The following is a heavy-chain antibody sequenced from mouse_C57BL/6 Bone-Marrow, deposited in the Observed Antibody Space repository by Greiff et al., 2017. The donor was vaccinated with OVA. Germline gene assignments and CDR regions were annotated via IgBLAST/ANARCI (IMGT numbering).Heavy chain of an antibody. CDR3: ATGFAD. V-gene: IGHV1-26*01. J-gene: IGHJ3*01. Sequence: EVQLQQSGPELVKPGASVKISCKASGYTFTDYYMNWVKQSHGKSLEWIGDINPNNGGTSYNQKFKGKATLTVAKSSSTAYMELRSLTSEDSAVYYCATGFADWGQGTLVTVSA. CDR1: GYTFTDYY. CDR2: INPNNGGT.